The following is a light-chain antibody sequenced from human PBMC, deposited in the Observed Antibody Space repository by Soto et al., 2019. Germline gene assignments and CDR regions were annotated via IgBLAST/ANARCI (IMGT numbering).Light chain of an antibody. CDR2: AAS. CDR1: QGSSNY. V-gene: IGKV1-9*01. CDR3: QHPNKFSPS. Sequence: IQLTQSPSSLSASVGNRVTITCRASQGSSNYLAWYQQEPGKAPRLLIYAASTLQNGVPSRFSGSGSGTEFTLTISSLQPEDFATYYCQHPNKFSPSFGQGTRVEI. J-gene: IGKJ2*01.